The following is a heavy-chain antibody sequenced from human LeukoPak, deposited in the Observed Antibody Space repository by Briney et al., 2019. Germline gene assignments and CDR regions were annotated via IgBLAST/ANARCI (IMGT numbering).Heavy chain of an antibody. CDR3: AKDTGYGSGSYYNVVPDYFDY. Sequence: GGSLRLSCAASGFTFSSYAMSWVRQAPGKGLEWVSAISGSGGSTYYADSVKGRFTISRDNSKNTLYLQMNSLRAEDTALYYCAKDTGYGSGSYYNVVPDYFDYWGQGTLVTVSS. D-gene: IGHD3-10*01. V-gene: IGHV3-23*01. J-gene: IGHJ4*02. CDR2: ISGSGGST. CDR1: GFTFSSYA.